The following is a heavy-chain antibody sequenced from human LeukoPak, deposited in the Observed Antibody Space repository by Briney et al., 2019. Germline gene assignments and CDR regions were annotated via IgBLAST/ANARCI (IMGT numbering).Heavy chain of an antibody. CDR3: GRDLVSRQEVDQP. V-gene: IGHV1-2*02. D-gene: IGHD1-26*01. CDR1: GYTXTAYY. J-gene: IGHJ5*02. CDR2: VNPNTGGT. Sequence: ASVKVSCKTSGYTXTAYYIHWMRQAPGQGLEWMGWVNPNTGGTYYAQKFQDRVTMTRDASISTAYMELNRLRSDDTAVYYCGRDLVSRQEVDQPWGQGTLVTVSS.